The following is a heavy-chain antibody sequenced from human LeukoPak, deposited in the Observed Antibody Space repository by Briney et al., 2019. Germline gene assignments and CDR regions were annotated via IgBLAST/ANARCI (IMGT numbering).Heavy chain of an antibody. J-gene: IGHJ4*02. CDR1: GYTLTELS. V-gene: IGHV1-24*01. D-gene: IGHD3-22*01. Sequence: ASVKVSCKVSGYTLTELSMHWVRQAPGKGLEWMGGFDPEDDETIYAQKFQGRVTMTEDTSTDTAYMELSSLRSEDTAVYYCATEGRYYYDKGLFDYWGQGTLVTVSS. CDR3: ATEGRYYYDKGLFDY. CDR2: FDPEDDET.